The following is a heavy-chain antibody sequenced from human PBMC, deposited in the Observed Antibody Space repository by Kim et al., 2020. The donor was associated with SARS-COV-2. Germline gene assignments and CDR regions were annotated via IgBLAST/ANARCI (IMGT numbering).Heavy chain of an antibody. V-gene: IGHV7-4-1*02. Sequence: ASVKVSCKASGYTFTSYAMNWVRQAPGQGLEWMGWINTNTGNPTYAQGFTGRFVFSLDTSVSTAYLQISSLKAEDTAVYYCARVKAYGGNSAIYYYGMDVWGQGTTVTVSS. J-gene: IGHJ6*02. CDR3: ARVKAYGGNSAIYYYGMDV. D-gene: IGHD4-17*01. CDR1: GYTFTSYA. CDR2: INTNTGNP.